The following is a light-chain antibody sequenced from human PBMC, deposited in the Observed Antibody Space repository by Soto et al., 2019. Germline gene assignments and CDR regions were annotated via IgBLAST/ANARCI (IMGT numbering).Light chain of an antibody. J-gene: IGKJ5*01. V-gene: IGKV3-11*01. CDR2: DAS. CDR3: QQRSKT. Sequence: EIVLTQSPATLSLSPGERATLSCRASQSVSSYLAWYQQKPGQAPRLLIYDASNRATGIPARFSGSGSGTDFTFTISSLEPEDFAVYYCQQRSKTFGQGTRLEIK. CDR1: QSVSSY.